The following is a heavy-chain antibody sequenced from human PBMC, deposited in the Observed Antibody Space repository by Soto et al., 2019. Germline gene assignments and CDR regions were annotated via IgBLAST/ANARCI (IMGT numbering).Heavy chain of an antibody. CDR3: ARDRSSLPPRYYYGMDV. CDR1: GFTFSSYA. D-gene: IGHD1-26*01. V-gene: IGHV3-30-3*01. CDR2: ISYDGSNK. Sequence: GGSLRLSCAASGFTFSSYAMHWVRQAPGKGLEWVAVISYDGSNKYYADSVKGRFTISRDNSKNTLYLQMNSLRAEDTAVYYCARDRSSLPPRYYYGMDVWGQGTTVTVSS. J-gene: IGHJ6*02.